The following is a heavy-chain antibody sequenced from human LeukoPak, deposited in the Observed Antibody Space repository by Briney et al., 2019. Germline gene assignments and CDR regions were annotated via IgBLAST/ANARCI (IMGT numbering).Heavy chain of an antibody. Sequence: SETLSLTCSVSGGSISGYYWTWIRQPAGKGLEWIGRVYTSGSTHYNPSLKTRLTMSVDTSKNQFSLKLSSVTAADTAVYYCARVDYYDSSGYFRKRRYYFDYWGQGTLVTVSS. CDR1: GGSISGYY. V-gene: IGHV4-4*07. CDR3: ARVDYYDSSGYFRKRRYYFDY. J-gene: IGHJ4*02. D-gene: IGHD3-22*01. CDR2: VYTSGST.